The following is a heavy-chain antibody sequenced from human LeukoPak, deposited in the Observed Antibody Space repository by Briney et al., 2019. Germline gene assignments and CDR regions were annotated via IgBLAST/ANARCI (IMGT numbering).Heavy chain of an antibody. D-gene: IGHD3-10*01. J-gene: IGHJ3*02. CDR3: ARASGLTRTRFGELWDAFDI. Sequence: ASVKVSCKTSGGTFSSYAISWVRQAPGQGLEWMGGIIPMFATPNYAQKFKGRVTISADEFTNTAFMEMSRLRSEDTAVYYCARASGLTRTRFGELWDAFDIWGQGTMVTVSS. CDR2: IIPMFATP. CDR1: GGTFSSYA. V-gene: IGHV1-69*13.